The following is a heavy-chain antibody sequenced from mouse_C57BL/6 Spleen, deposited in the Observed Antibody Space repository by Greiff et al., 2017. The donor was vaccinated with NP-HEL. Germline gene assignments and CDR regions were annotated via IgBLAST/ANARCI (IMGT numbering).Heavy chain of an antibody. CDR2: FHPYNDDT. D-gene: IGHD2-2*01. CDR1: GYTFTPSP. J-gene: IGHJ3*01. CDR3: ARGYYGYDDRPFAY. V-gene: IGHV1-47*01. Sequence: QVQLQQSGAELVKPGASVKMSCKASGYTFTPSPLEWMTQNHGKSLEWIGNFHPYNDDTKYNEKFKGKATLTVEKSSSTVYLELSRLTSDDSAVYYCARGYYGYDDRPFAYWGQGTLVTVSA.